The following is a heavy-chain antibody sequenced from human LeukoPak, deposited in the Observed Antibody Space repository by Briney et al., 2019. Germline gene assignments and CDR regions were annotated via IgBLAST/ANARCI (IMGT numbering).Heavy chain of an antibody. V-gene: IGHV3-23*01. Sequence: PGGSLRLSCAASGFTFSSYAMSWVRQAPGKGQEWVSGISGSGVDTHFADSVKGRFTISRDNSKNTVYLQLNSLRSEDTAVYYCAKGRWFGEPAGLEYWGQGTLVTVSS. CDR1: GFTFSSYA. J-gene: IGHJ4*02. CDR3: AKGRWFGEPAGLEY. D-gene: IGHD3-10*01. CDR2: ISGSGVDT.